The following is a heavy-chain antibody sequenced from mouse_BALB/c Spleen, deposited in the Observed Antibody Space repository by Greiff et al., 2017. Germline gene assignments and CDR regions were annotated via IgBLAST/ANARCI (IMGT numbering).Heavy chain of an antibody. V-gene: IGHV5-6-4*01. CDR1: GFTFSSYT. J-gene: IGHJ4*01. D-gene: IGHD1-1*01. CDR3: TRDRDYYGSSYAMDY. Sequence: EVQLVESGGGLVKPGGSLKLSCAASGFTFSSYTMSWVRQTPEKRLEWVATISSGGSYTYYPDSVKGRFTISRDNAKNTLYLQMSSLKSEDTAMYYCTRDRDYYGSSYAMDYWGQGTSVTVSS. CDR2: ISSGGSYT.